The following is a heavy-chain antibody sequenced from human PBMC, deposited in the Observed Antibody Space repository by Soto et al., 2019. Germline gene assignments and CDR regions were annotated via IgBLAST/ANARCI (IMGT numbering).Heavy chain of an antibody. J-gene: IGHJ4*02. CDR2: IYYSGST. CDR1: GGSISSSSYY. D-gene: IGHD6-19*01. Sequence: SETLSLTCTVSGGSISSSSYYWGWIRQPPGKGLEWIGSIYYSGSTYYNPSLKSRVTISVDTSKSQFSLKLSSVTAADTAVYYCARHNGIAVAGAPPPHWYYFDYWGQGALVTVSS. V-gene: IGHV4-39*01. CDR3: ARHNGIAVAGAPPPHWYYFDY.